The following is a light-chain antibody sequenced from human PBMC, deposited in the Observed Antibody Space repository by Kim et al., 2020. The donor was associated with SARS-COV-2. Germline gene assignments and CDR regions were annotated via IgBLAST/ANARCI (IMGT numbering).Light chain of an antibody. V-gene: IGLV3-19*01. CDR3: NARDSNDNVV. CDR2: GKH. CDR1: SLRSYS. J-gene: IGLJ2*01. Sequence: AVGQTVRFTCEGDSLRSYSATWYPQKPRPAPILITYGKHNRPSGIPDPFSGSSSGNTSSLIITGSPAENEADYYCNARDSNDNVVFGGGPSLSAL.